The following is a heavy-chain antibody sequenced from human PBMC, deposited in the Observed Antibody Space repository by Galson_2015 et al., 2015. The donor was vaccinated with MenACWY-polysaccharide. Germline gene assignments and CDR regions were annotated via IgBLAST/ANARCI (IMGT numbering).Heavy chain of an antibody. CDR1: GFRINTYY. J-gene: IGHJ6*02. CDR3: AKDFHNYGMDV. V-gene: IGHV3-21*06. CDR2: ISKSGNDM. Sequence: SLRLSCAASGFRINTYYMNWVRQTPGKGLEWVSSISKSGNDMQYTVSVRGRFTISRDIAKNSLFLQMNSLGVEDTAIYYCAKDFHNYGMDVWGHGTTVTVFS.